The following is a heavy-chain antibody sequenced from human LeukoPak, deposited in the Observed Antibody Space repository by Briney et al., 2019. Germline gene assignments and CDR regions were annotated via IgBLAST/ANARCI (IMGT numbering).Heavy chain of an antibody. CDR3: ARDLDSRFDS. D-gene: IGHD3-22*01. J-gene: IGHJ4*02. Sequence: GESLQISCKGSGFSFTSNWIGWVRQMPGKGLEWMGIIYPADSDTRYSPSFQGQVTISADTSINTASLQWTSLRDSDTGMYYCARDLDSRFDSWGKGTLVTVSS. V-gene: IGHV5-51*01. CDR1: GFSFTSNW. CDR2: IYPADSDT.